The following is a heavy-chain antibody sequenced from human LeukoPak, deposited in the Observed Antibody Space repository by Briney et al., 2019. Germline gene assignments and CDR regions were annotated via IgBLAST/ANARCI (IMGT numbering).Heavy chain of an antibody. D-gene: IGHD5-18*01. CDR3: ARDRHTALFDY. V-gene: IGHV1-18*01. Sequence: ASVKVSCKASGYTFTSYGISWVRQAPGQGLEWMGWISAYNGNTNYAQKLQGRVTMTTDTSTSTAYMELSSLRSEDTAVYYCARDRHTALFDYWGQGTLVTVSS. J-gene: IGHJ4*02. CDR1: GYTFTSYG. CDR2: ISAYNGNT.